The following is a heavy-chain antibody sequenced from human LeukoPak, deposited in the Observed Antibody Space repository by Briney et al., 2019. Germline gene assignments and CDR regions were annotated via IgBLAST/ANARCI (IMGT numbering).Heavy chain of an antibody. CDR3: ARAGYYGDDAFDL. D-gene: IGHD2/OR15-2a*01. CDR2: IRQDGSEK. V-gene: IGHV3-7*01. CDR1: GFTFSDFT. J-gene: IGHJ3*01. Sequence: GGSLRLSCVGSGFTFSDFTMTWVRQAPGKGLEWVANIRQDGSEKYYVDSVKGRLTISRDNAKNSLYLQMNSLRAEDTGIYYCARAGYYGDDAFDLWGQGTMVTVSS.